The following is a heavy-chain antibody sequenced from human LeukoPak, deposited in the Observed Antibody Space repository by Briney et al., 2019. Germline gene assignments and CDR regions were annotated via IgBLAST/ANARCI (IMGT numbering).Heavy chain of an antibody. V-gene: IGHV1-69*13. D-gene: IGHD5-18*01. CDR3: AFEGYNYGYN. CDR2: IIPIFGTV. Sequence: ASVKVSCKASGGTFSGYAISWVRQAPGQGLEWMGGIIPIFGTVNYAQKFQGRVTITADESTSTVYMELSSLRSDDTAIYYCAFEGYNYGYNWGQGTLVTVSS. CDR1: GGTFSGYA. J-gene: IGHJ4*02.